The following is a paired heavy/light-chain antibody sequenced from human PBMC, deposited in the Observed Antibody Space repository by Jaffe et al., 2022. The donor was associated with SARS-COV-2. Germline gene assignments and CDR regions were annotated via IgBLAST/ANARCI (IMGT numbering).Heavy chain of an antibody. CDR3: SRPQSTVMKQWRSAYFDY. V-gene: IGHV3-30*03. D-gene: IGHD6-19*01. CDR2: ISYDGSNK. J-gene: IGHJ4*02. Sequence: QVQLVESGGGVVQPGRSLRLSCAASGFTFSSYGMHWVRQAPGKGLEWVAVISYDGSNKYYADSVKGRFTISRDNSKNTLYLQMNSLRAEDTAVYYCSRPQSTVMKQWRSAYFDYWGQGTLVTVSS. CDR1: GFTFSSYG.
Light chain of an antibody. CDR3: QQYNNWPTT. CDR1: QSVSSN. Sequence: EIVMTQSPATLSVSPGERATLSCRASQSVSSNLAWYQQKPGQAPRLLIYGASTRATGIPARFSGSGSGTEFTLTISSLQSEDFAVYYCQQYNNWPTTFGQGTKVEIK. CDR2: GAS. V-gene: IGKV3-15*01. J-gene: IGKJ1*01.